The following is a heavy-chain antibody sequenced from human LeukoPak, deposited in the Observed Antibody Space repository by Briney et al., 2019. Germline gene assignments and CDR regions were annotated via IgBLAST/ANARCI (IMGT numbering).Heavy chain of an antibody. J-gene: IGHJ3*02. CDR1: GGTFSSYA. Sequence: ASVKVSCKASGGTFSSYAISWVRQAPGQGLEWMGGIIPIFGTANYAQKFQGRVTITADESTSTAYMELSSLRSEDTAVYYCARYCGGDCPDAFDIWGQGTMVTVSS. D-gene: IGHD2-21*02. CDR3: ARYCGGDCPDAFDI. CDR2: IIPIFGTA. V-gene: IGHV1-69*13.